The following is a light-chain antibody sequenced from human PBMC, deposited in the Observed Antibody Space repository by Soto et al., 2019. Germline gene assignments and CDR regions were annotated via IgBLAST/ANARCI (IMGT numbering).Light chain of an antibody. Sequence: QSVLTQPASVSGSPGQSITISCTGTSSDVVGYNYVSWYQQHPGKAPKLMIYDVSNRPSGVSNRFSGSKSGITASLSISGLQAEDEADYYCSSYTSSSTPWVFVGGTKLTVL. CDR2: DVS. V-gene: IGLV2-14*01. CDR3: SSYTSSSTPWV. CDR1: SSDVVGYNY. J-gene: IGLJ3*02.